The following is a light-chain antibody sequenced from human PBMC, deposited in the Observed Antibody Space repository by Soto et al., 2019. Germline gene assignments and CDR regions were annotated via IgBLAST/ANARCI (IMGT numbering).Light chain of an antibody. V-gene: IGKV3-20*01. J-gene: IGKJ2*01. Sequence: ETVLTQSPGTLSLSPGERASLSCRASQTLGSNFLAWYQQKPGQAPRLRISGASSRATGIPDRFSGSGSGTDFTLTINRLEPEDFAVYYCQQYDDSPATFGQGTKLEI. CDR1: QTLGSNF. CDR2: GAS. CDR3: QQYDDSPAT.